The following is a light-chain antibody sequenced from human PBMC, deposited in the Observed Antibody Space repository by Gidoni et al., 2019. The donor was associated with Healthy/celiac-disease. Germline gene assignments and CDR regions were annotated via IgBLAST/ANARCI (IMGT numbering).Light chain of an antibody. Sequence: EMVLTQSPATLSLSPGESATLSCRASQRVSSYLAWYQQKPGQAPRLLIYDASNRATGIPARFSGSGSGTDFTLTIRSLEPEDFAVYYCQQRSNWSWTFGQGTKVEIK. CDR2: DAS. CDR1: QRVSSY. J-gene: IGKJ1*01. V-gene: IGKV3-11*01. CDR3: QQRSNWSWT.